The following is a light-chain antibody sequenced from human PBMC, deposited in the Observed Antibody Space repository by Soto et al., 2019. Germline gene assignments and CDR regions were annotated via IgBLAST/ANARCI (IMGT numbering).Light chain of an antibody. Sequence: QSVLTQPPSASGTPWQRVTISCSGGNSNIGSNYVYWYQQLPGSAPQLLIYNNHQRPSGVPDRLSASKSGTSASLAISGVRSEDEADYYCATWDDSLSCWVFGGGTKLTVL. V-gene: IGLV1-47*02. CDR2: NNH. CDR3: ATWDDSLSCWV. J-gene: IGLJ3*02. CDR1: NSNIGSNY.